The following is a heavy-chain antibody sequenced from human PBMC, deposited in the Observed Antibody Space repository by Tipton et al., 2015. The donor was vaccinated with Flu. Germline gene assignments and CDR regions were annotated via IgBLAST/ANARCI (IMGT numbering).Heavy chain of an antibody. CDR2: IYPSGTT. CDR1: SGSIRSTNYF. CDR3: ARLSFYDVDLKNFYFED. D-gene: IGHD3-10*02. V-gene: IGHV4-39*01. Sequence: TLSLTCTVSSGSIRSTNYFCAWIRQPPGKGLELIGSIYPSGTTYYNPSLKSRVTLSVDTSKNQFSLKLSSVTAADTAIYYCARLSFYDVDLKNFYFEDWGQGTLVSVSS. J-gene: IGHJ4*02.